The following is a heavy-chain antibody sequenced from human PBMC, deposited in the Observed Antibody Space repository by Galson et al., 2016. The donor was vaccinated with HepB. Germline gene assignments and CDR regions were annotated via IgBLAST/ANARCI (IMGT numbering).Heavy chain of an antibody. CDR1: GGSIRSTNYY. J-gene: IGHJ3*01. V-gene: IGHV4-39*07. CDR2: LSYSGST. D-gene: IGHD2-8*01. Sequence: ETLSLTCTVSGGSIRSTNYYWGWMRQSAGMAPEWIGSLSYSGSTYYNPSLKSRVSISADTADNEFSLTLTSVTAADTAVYYCARATGWLHLMGVWGQGIMVTVSS. CDR3: ARATGWLHLMGV.